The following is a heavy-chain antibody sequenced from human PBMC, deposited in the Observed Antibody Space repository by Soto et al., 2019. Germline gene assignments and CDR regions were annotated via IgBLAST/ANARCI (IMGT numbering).Heavy chain of an antibody. CDR1: GYTFRSYS. J-gene: IGHJ5*02. D-gene: IGHD2-2*01. V-gene: IGHV1-18*01. Sequence: QVQLVQSGAEVKKPGASVKVSCKTSGYTFRSYSISWVRQAPGQGLEWMGWINVYNGNKKYAQNLQGRVTMTTDTSTSTAYMELRSLRSDDTAVYYCARDLAVGWFDTWGQGTLVTVSS. CDR2: INVYNGNK. CDR3: ARDLAVGWFDT.